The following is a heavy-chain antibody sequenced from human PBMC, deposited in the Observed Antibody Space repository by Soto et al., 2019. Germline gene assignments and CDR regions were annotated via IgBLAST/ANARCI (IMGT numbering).Heavy chain of an antibody. Sequence: ASVKVSCKASGYTFTTYAMHWVRQAPGQRLEWMGWINAGNGSTSYAQKFQGRVTMTRDTSTSTVYMELSSLRSEDTAVYYCARGGCISTSCYGPYDAFDIWGQGTMVTVPS. V-gene: IGHV1-3*01. CDR1: GYTFTTYA. J-gene: IGHJ3*02. D-gene: IGHD2-2*01. CDR2: INAGNGST. CDR3: ARGGCISTSCYGPYDAFDI.